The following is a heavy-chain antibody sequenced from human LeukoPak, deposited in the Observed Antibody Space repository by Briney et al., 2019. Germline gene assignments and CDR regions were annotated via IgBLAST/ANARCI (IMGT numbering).Heavy chain of an antibody. CDR3: ARGGTAWFGELALPLPYYFDY. CDR1: GFTFSSYE. Sequence: GGSLRLSCAASGFTFSSYEMNWVRQAPGKGLEWVSYISSSGSTIYYADSVKGRLTISRDNAKNSLYLQMNSLRAEDTAVYYCARGGTAWFGELALPLPYYFDYWGQGTLVTVSS. V-gene: IGHV3-48*03. J-gene: IGHJ4*02. CDR2: ISSSGSTI. D-gene: IGHD3-10*01.